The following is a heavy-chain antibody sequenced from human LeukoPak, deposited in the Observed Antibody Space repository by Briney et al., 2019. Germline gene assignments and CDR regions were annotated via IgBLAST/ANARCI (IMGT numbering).Heavy chain of an antibody. CDR3: ARLSSDY. D-gene: IGHD3-3*02. Sequence: PGGALRLSCAASGFAFSSYAMHWGRRAPGKGLGWGAVISYDGSNKYYSDSVKGRFSISRENSKNTLYLQMNSLRAEDTALYYCARLSSDYWGQATLVTLST. J-gene: IGHJ4*02. CDR1: GFAFSSYA. CDR2: ISYDGSNK. V-gene: IGHV3-30*04.